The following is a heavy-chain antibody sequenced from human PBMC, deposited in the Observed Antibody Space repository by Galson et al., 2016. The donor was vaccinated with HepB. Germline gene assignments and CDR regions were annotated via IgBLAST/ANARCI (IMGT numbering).Heavy chain of an antibody. CDR3: ARGGGTGVGTFDL. CDR2: IILILGAA. Sequence: SVKVSCKASGDTFRTYAINWVRQAPGQGLEWMGGIILILGAASNAPKFRGRVTITAAESTTTAYMELSDLTSEDTAVYYCARGGGTGVGTFDLWGQGTMVTVSS. V-gene: IGHV1-69*13. D-gene: IGHD1-1*01. CDR1: GDTFRTYA. J-gene: IGHJ3*01.